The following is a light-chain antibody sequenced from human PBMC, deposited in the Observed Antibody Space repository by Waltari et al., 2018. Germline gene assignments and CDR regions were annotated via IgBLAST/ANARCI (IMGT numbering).Light chain of an antibody. V-gene: IGKV3-20*01. J-gene: IGKJ1*01. CDR3: QQYGNSPQT. CDR1: QSVSNNY. Sequence: EIVLTQSPGTLSLSPGERATLSCRASQSVSNNYLAWYQQKPAQAPRLLVYGASSRATGIPDRFSGSGSGTDFTLTINRLEPEDLAVYYGQQYGNSPQTFGQGTKVESK. CDR2: GAS.